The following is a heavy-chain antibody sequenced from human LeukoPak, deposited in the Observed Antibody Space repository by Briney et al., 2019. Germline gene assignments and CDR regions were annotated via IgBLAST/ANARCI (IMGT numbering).Heavy chain of an antibody. CDR1: GGSFSGYY. J-gene: IGHJ6*02. CDR2: INHSGST. V-gene: IGHV4-34*01. CDR3: ARVTMIESITKFDYGMDV. D-gene: IGHD3-22*01. Sequence: SETLSLTCAVYGGSFSGYYWSWIRQPPGKGLEWIGEINHSGSTNYNPSLKSRVTISVDTSKNQFSLKLSSVTAADTAVYYCARVTMIESITKFDYGMDVWGQGTTVTVSS.